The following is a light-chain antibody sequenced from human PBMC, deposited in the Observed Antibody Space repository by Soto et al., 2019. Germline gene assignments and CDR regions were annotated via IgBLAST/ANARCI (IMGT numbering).Light chain of an antibody. CDR3: QQSYSTPIT. J-gene: IGKJ5*01. CDR1: QIISSY. CDR2: AAS. Sequence: DIQMTQSPSTRSASVGERVTITCRASQIISSYLNWYQQKPGKAPKLLIYAASSLQSGVPSRFSGSGSGTDFTLTISSLQPEDFATYYCQQSYSTPITFGQGTRLEIK. V-gene: IGKV1-39*01.